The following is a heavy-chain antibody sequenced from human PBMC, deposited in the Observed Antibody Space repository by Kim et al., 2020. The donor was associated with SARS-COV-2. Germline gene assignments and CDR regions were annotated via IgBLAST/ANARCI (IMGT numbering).Heavy chain of an antibody. CDR3: AKGRGDHSA. Sequence: GGSLRLSCAASGFTFSRYDMSWVRQVAGGGLEWVSGFDATGAGTFYADAVKGRFTISRDNSRDTLYLQMTSLRADDSAIYYCAKGRGDHSAWGRGTLGTV. V-gene: IGHV3-23*01. D-gene: IGHD6-25*01. J-gene: IGHJ4*02. CDR1: GFTFSRYD. CDR2: FDATGAGT.